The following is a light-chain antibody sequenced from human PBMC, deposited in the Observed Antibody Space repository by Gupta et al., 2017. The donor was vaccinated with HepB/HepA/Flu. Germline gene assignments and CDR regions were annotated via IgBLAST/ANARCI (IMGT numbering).Light chain of an antibody. V-gene: IGKV2-28*01. J-gene: IGKJ3*01. CDR1: QSLLHSNVDNY. CDR3: MQALNSPPFT. CDR2: VGS. Sequence: DIVMPQSPLSLPVPPGEPASISCRSSQSLLHSNVDNYLDWYLQKPGQSPRLLIYVGSNRASGVPDRFSGSGSGTDFTLNISRVQAEDVGVYYCMQALNSPPFTFGPGTKVDIK.